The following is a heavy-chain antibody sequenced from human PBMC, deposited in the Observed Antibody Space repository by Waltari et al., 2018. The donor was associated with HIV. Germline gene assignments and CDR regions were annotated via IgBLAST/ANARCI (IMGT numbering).Heavy chain of an antibody. Sequence: QVQLVESGGGVVQPGWSLRLSCAASGFTFSSYGMHWVRQAPGKGLEWVAVIWYDGSNKYYADSVKGRFTISRDNSKNTLYLQMNSLRAEDTAVYYCAREDLLYCGGDCYPGDYWGQGTLVTVSS. CDR3: AREDLLYCGGDCYPGDY. D-gene: IGHD2-21*02. V-gene: IGHV3-33*01. J-gene: IGHJ4*02. CDR2: IWYDGSNK. CDR1: GFTFSSYG.